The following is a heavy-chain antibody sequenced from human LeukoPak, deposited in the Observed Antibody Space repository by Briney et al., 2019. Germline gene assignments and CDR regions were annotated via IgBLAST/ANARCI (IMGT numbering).Heavy chain of an antibody. V-gene: IGHV1-46*01. CDR1: GYTFTGYY. CDR2: INPSGGST. J-gene: IGHJ4*02. Sequence: ASVKVSCKASGYTFTGYYMHWVRQAPGQGLEWMGIINPSGGSTSYAQKFQGRVTMTRDTSTSTVYMELSSLRSEDTAVYYCARSFYYDSSGYHYLDYWGQGTLVTVSS. CDR3: ARSFYYDSSGYHYLDY. D-gene: IGHD3-22*01.